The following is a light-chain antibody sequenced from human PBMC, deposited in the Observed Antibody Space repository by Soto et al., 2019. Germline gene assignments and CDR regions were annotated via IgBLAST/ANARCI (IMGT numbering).Light chain of an antibody. J-gene: IGKJ3*01. Sequence: EIGLTQSPGTLSLAPGERATLSCRASQSVASSRLAWSQQKSGQAPRLLIYGASSRATGIPDRFSGSRSGTDFTLTTSSLEPADFGVYYCPQYVGSPRTFGPGTKVEI. CDR3: PQYVGSPRT. CDR2: GAS. CDR1: QSVASSR. V-gene: IGKV3-20*01.